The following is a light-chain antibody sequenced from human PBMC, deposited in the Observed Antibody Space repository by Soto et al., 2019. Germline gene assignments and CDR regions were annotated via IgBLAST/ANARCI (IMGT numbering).Light chain of an antibody. Sequence: QSVLTQPPSVSGAPGHRVTSSCTGSSSNIGAGYDVHWYQQLPGTAPKLLIYGNSNRPSGVPDRFSGSKSGTSASLAITGLQAEDEADSYCQSYDSSLSVLYVFGTGTKVTGL. CDR3: QSYDSSLSVLYV. J-gene: IGLJ1*01. CDR1: SSNIGAGYD. CDR2: GNS. V-gene: IGLV1-40*01.